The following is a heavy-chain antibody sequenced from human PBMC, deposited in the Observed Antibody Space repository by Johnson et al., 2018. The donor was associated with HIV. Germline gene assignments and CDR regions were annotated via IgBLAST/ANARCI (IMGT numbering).Heavy chain of an antibody. CDR1: GFTFSSYG. J-gene: IGHJ3*02. Sequence: VQLVESGGGLVQPGGSLRLSCAASGFTFSSYGMHWVRQAPGKGLEWVAVISYDGSNKYYADSVKGRFTISRDNSKNTLYLQMNSLRAEDTAVYYCAKAGAFDIWGQGTMVTVSS. V-gene: IGHV3-30*18. CDR3: AKAGAFDI. CDR2: ISYDGSNK.